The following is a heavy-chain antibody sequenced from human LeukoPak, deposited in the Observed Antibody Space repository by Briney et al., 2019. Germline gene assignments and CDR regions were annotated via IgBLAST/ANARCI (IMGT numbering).Heavy chain of an antibody. J-gene: IGHJ4*02. Sequence: GGSLRLSCAASGFTFSSYSMTWVRQAPGKGLEWVPSISSSSSYIYYADSVKGRFTISRDNAKNSLYLQMNSLRAEDTAVYYCARAYYDFWSGYAPDDYWGQGTLVTVSS. D-gene: IGHD3-3*01. CDR2: ISSSSSYI. CDR1: GFTFSSYS. CDR3: ARAYYDFWSGYAPDDY. V-gene: IGHV3-21*01.